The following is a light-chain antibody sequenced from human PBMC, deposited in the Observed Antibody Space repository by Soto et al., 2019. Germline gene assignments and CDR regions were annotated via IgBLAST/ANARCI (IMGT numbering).Light chain of an antibody. CDR1: SRDIGNYNY. V-gene: IGLV2-14*01. Sequence: QSVLTQPASVSGSPGQSITISCTGTSRDIGNYNYVSWYQHHPGKAPKLMIYVVTSRPSGVSDRFSGSKSGMTASLTISGLQPEDEADYFCASYRSANTLVVFGTGTKGHRP. CDR2: VVT. J-gene: IGLJ1*01. CDR3: ASYRSANTLVV.